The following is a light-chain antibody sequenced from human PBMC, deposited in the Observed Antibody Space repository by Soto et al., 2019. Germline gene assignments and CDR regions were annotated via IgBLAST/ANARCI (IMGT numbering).Light chain of an antibody. CDR2: GAS. V-gene: IGKV3-15*01. Sequence: EMVMTQSPATLSVSPGERATLSCRASQSVSGNLAWYQQKPGQAPRLLIYGASTRATGIPARFSGSGSGTEFTLTISSLQSEDFEVYYCQQYNNWLITFGQGTRLEIK. CDR3: QQYNNWLIT. J-gene: IGKJ5*01. CDR1: QSVSGN.